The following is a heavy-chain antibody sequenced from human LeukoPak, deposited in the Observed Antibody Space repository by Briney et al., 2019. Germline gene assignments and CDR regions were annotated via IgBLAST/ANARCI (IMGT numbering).Heavy chain of an antibody. CDR2: ISGSGTGT. J-gene: IGHJ4*02. CDR3: ARDRGNYEYSFDF. CDR1: GFTFSSYA. V-gene: IGHV3-23*01. Sequence: GGSLRLSCAASGFTFSSYAMSWVRQAPGEGLEWVSVISGSGTGTYYADSVKGRFTISRADSKSTLYLQMNSLRAEDTAVYYCARDRGNYEYSFDFWGQGTLVTVSS. D-gene: IGHD1-7*01.